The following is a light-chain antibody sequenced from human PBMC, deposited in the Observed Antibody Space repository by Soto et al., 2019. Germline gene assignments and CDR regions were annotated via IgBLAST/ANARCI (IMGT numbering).Light chain of an antibody. CDR3: EQSNSYPWT. Sequence: DIQMTQSPSTLSASVGDRVTITCRASQSISSWLAWYQQKPGKAPKVLIYKASSLESGVPSRFSGSGSGTAYTLTTSSLQPDGFATYYCEQSNSYPWTCGQGTKVEIK. V-gene: IGKV1-5*03. J-gene: IGKJ1*01. CDR1: QSISSW. CDR2: KAS.